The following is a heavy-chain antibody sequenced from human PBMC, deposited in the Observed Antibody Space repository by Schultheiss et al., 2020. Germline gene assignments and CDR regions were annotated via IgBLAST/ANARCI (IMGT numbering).Heavy chain of an antibody. CDR2: ISSSGSTI. CDR3: AREWVPGMVTFDY. CDR1: GFTFSDYY. Sequence: GGSLRLSCAASGFTFSDYYMSWIRQAPGKGLEWVSYISSSGSTIYYADSVKGRFTISRDNAKNSLYLQMNSLRAEDTAVYYCAREWVPGMVTFDYWGQGTLVTVSS. D-gene: IGHD5-18*01. J-gene: IGHJ4*02. V-gene: IGHV3-11*01.